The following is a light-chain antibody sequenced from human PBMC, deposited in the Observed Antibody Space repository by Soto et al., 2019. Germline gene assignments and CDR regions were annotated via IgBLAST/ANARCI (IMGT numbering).Light chain of an antibody. CDR1: QSVSSSY. Sequence: EIVLTQSPGTLSLSPGERATLSCRXSQSVSSSYLAWYQQKPGQAPRLLIYGASSRATGIPDRFSGSGSGTDFTLTISRLEPEDFAVYYCQQYGSSSWTFGQGTKVEIK. J-gene: IGKJ1*01. CDR2: GAS. V-gene: IGKV3-20*01. CDR3: QQYGSSSWT.